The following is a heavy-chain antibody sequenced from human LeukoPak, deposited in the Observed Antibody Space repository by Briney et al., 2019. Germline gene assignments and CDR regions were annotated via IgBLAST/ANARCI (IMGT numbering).Heavy chain of an antibody. CDR2: INHSGST. V-gene: IGHV4-34*01. CDR1: GGSFSGYY. Sequence: SETLSLTCAVYGGSFSGYYWSWIRQPPGKGLEWIGEINHSGSTNYNPSLKSRVTISVDTSKNQFSLKLSSVTAADTAVYYCARVTTPAYYYDSSGYIPDLYYFDYWGQGTLVTVSS. J-gene: IGHJ4*02. D-gene: IGHD3-22*01. CDR3: ARVTTPAYYYDSSGYIPDLYYFDY.